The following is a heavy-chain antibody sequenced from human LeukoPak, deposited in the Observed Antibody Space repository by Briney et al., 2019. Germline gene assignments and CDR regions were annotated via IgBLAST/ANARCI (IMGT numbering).Heavy chain of an antibody. V-gene: IGHV3-30*02. J-gene: IGHJ5*02. CDR1: GFTFSSYG. D-gene: IGHD5-18*01. CDR3: AKRKDSYGYEWFDP. Sequence: GGSLRLSCAASGFTFSSYGMHWVRQAPGKGLEWVAFIRYDGSNKYYADTVKGRFTISRDNSKNTLYLQMNSLRAEDTAVYYCAKRKDSYGYEWFDPWGQGTLVTVSS. CDR2: IRYDGSNK.